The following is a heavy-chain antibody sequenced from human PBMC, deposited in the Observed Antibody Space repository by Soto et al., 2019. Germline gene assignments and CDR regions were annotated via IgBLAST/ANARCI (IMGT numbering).Heavy chain of an antibody. J-gene: IGHJ5*02. V-gene: IGHV4-30-2*01. Sequence: SETLSLTCAVSGGSISSGGYSWSWIRQPPGKGLGWIGYIYHSGSTYYNPSLKSRVTISVDRSKNQFSLKLSSVTAADTAVYYCARVGDILRFLDKWFDPWGQGTLVTVSS. CDR2: IYHSGST. CDR1: GGSISSGGYS. D-gene: IGHD3-3*01. CDR3: ARVGDILRFLDKWFDP.